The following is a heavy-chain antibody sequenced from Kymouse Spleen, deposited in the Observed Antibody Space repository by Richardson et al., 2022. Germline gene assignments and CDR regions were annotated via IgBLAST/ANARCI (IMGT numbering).Heavy chain of an antibody. Sequence: QVQLVQSGAEVKKPGASVKVSCKASGYTFTSYDINWVRQATGQGLEWMGWMNPNSGNTGYAQKFQGRVTMTRNTSISTAYMELSSLRSEDTAVYYCARHIVVVPAASRYYYYYGMDVWGQGTTVTVSS. V-gene: IGHV1-8*01. D-gene: IGHD2-2*02. J-gene: IGHJ6*02. CDR1: GYTFTSYD. CDR2: MNPNSGNT. CDR3: ARHIVVVPAASRYYYYYGMDV.